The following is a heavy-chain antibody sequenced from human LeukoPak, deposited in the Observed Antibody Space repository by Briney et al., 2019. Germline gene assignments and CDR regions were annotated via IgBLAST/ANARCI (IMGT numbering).Heavy chain of an antibody. CDR3: ARDLYNWNSVGDYYYYYGMDV. Sequence: GGSLRLSCAASGFTFSSYVMYWVRQAPGKGLEYVSAISSNGDSTFYANSVKGRLTISRDNSKNTLYLQMGSLRAEDMAVYYCARDLYNWNSVGDYYYYYGMDVWGQGTTVTVSS. CDR2: ISSNGDST. J-gene: IGHJ6*02. V-gene: IGHV3-64*01. D-gene: IGHD1-7*01. CDR1: GFTFSSYV.